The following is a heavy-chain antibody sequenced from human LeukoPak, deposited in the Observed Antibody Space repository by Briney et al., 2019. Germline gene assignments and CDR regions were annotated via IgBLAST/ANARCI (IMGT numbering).Heavy chain of an antibody. CDR1: GGSICKTSYY. Sequence: SETLSLTCTVSGGSICKTSYYWGWIRQPPGKGLEWIENIYYSGTIYDNPSLKSRVTISVYKSKNQFSLTLNSVTAADTAVYFCARFKQLGRSFDSWGRGALVTVSS. CDR2: IYYSGTI. J-gene: IGHJ4*02. V-gene: IGHV4-39*07. CDR3: ARFKQLGRSFDS. D-gene: IGHD1-1*01.